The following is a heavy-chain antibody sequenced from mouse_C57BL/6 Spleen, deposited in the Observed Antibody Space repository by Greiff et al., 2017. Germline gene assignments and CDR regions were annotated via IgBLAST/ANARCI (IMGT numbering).Heavy chain of an antibody. J-gene: IGHJ3*01. V-gene: IGHV1-80*01. CDR2: IYPGDGDT. Sequence: VQLQQSGAELVKPGASVKISCKASGYAFSGYWMNWVKQRPGKGLEWIGQIYPGDGDTNYNGKFKGKATLTADKSSSTAYMQLSSLTSEDSAVYFCARSDDEFAYWGQGTLVTVSA. CDR3: ARSDDEFAY. D-gene: IGHD2-3*01. CDR1: GYAFSGYW.